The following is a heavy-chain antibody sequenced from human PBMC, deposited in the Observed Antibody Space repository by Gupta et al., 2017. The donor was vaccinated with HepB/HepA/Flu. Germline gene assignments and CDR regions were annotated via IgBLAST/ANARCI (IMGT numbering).Heavy chain of an antibody. CDR3: ARGEASPGLRFFGVDYYYMDV. D-gene: IGHD3-3*01. J-gene: IGHJ6*03. CDR2: IIPIFGTA. Sequence: QVQLVQSGAEVKKPGSSVKVSCKASGGTFSSYAISWVRQAPGQGLEWMGGIIPIFGTANYAQKFQGRVTITADKSTSTAYMELSSLRSEDTAVYYCARGEASPGLRFFGVDYYYMDVWGKGTTVTVSS. CDR1: GGTFSSYA. V-gene: IGHV1-69*06.